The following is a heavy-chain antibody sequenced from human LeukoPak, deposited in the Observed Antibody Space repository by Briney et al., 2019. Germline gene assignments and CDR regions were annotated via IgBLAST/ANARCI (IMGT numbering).Heavy chain of an antibody. CDR1: GGSISSSSYY. CDR2: IYYSGST. CDR3: ARHSEDVVADYTAMFFDC. D-gene: IGHD5-18*01. J-gene: IGHJ4*02. V-gene: IGHV4-39*01. Sequence: PSETLSLTCTVSGGSISSSSYYWGWIRQPPGTGLEWIGSIYYSGSTYYNPSLKSRVTISVDTSKNQFSPKLSSVTAADTAVYYCARHSEDVVADYTAMFFDCWGQGTLVTVSS.